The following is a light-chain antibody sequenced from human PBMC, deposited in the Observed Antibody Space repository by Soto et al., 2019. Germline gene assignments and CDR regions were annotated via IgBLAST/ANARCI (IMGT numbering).Light chain of an antibody. V-gene: IGKV1-8*01. CDR1: QGISSY. J-gene: IGKJ1*01. Sequence: AIRMTQSPSSLSASTGDRVTITCRASQGISSYLAWYQQKPGKAPKLLIYAASTLQSGVPSRFSGSGSGTDFTLTISCLQSEDFATYYCQQYYSYPGTFVQGTKVEIK. CDR2: AAS. CDR3: QQYYSYPGT.